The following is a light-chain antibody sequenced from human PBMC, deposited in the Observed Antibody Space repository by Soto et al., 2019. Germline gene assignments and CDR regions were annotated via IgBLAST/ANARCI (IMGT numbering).Light chain of an antibody. CDR2: AAS. CDR3: QQYTNTNNPWM. J-gene: IGKJ1*01. CDR1: QTIATY. Sequence: DIQMTQSPSSLSASVGDRVTITCRASQTIATYVSWFQQKPGKAPKLLIYAASSLFSGVPSRFSGSGSGTEFTLIISGLQPEDSATYYCQQYTNTNNPWMFGQGTKVDIK. V-gene: IGKV1-39*01.